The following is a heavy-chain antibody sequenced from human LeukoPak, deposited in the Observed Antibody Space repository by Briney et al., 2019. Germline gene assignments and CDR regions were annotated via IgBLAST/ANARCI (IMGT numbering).Heavy chain of an antibody. J-gene: IGHJ4*02. CDR3: ARGTMIVVVPTFDY. CDR1: GGSFSGYY. CDR2: INHSGST. V-gene: IGHV4-34*01. Sequence: SETLSLTCAVYGGSFSGYYWSWIRQPPGKGLEWMGEINHSGSTNYNPSLKSRVTISVDTSKNQFSLKLSSVTAADTAVYYCARGTMIVVVPTFDYWGQGTLVTVSS. D-gene: IGHD3-22*01.